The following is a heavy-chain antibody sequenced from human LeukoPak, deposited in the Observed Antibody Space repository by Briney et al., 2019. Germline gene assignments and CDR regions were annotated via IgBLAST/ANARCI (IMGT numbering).Heavy chain of an antibody. CDR2: ISGSGGST. CDR1: GFTFSSYA. V-gene: IGHV3-23*01. Sequence: GGSLRLSCAASGFTFSSYAMSWVRQAPGKGLEWVSAISGSGGSTYYADSVKGRFTISRDNSKNTLYLQMNSLRAEDTAVYYCAKAEQWLFSYYYGMDVWGQETTVTVSS. CDR3: AKAEQWLFSYYYGMDV. D-gene: IGHD6-19*01. J-gene: IGHJ6*02.